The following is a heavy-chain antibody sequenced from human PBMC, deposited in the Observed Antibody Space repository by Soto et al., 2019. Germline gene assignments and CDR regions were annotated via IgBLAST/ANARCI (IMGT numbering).Heavy chain of an antibody. J-gene: IGHJ6*03. V-gene: IGHV1-18*01. Sequence: ASVKVSCKASGYTFTSYGISWVRQAPGQGLEWMGWISAYNGNTNYAQKLQGRVTMTTDTSTSTAYMELRSLRSDDTAVYYCARDTDSSSWYDTYYYYYMDVWGKGTTVTVSS. CDR3: ARDTDSSSWYDTYYYYYMDV. CDR2: ISAYNGNT. CDR1: GYTFTSYG. D-gene: IGHD6-13*01.